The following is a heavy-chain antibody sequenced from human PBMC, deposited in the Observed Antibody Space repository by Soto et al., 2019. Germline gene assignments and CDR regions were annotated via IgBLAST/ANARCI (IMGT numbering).Heavy chain of an antibody. CDR1: GFTFSSYS. Sequence: EVQLVESGGGLVKPGGSLRLSCAASGFTFSSYSMNWVRQAPGKGLVWVSSISSSSSYIYYADSVKGRFTISRDNAKNSLYLRMNSLRAEDTAVYYCARDQPGYSYGYGLGYWGQGTLVTVSS. CDR2: ISSSSSYI. D-gene: IGHD5-18*01. V-gene: IGHV3-21*01. CDR3: ARDQPGYSYGYGLGY. J-gene: IGHJ4*02.